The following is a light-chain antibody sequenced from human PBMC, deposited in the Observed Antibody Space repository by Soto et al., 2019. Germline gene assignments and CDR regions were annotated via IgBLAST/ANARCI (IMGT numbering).Light chain of an antibody. J-gene: IGKJ1*01. CDR2: AAS. V-gene: IGKV1-39*01. CDR1: QSISSY. Sequence: DIQMTQSPSSLSASVGDRVTITCRASQSISSYLNWYQQKPGKAPKLMVYAASSLQSGVPSRFSGSGSGTDFTLTISSLQPEDFATYYCQQRYSTPPETFGQGTKVDIK. CDR3: QQRYSTPPET.